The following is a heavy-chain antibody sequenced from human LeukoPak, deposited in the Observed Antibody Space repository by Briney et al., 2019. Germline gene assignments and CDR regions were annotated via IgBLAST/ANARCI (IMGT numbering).Heavy chain of an antibody. J-gene: IGHJ4*02. CDR2: IKSKTDGGTT. CDR1: GFTFSNAW. CDR3: TTRPIYGDYVYY. V-gene: IGHV3-15*01. D-gene: IGHD4-17*01. Sequence: GGSLRLSRAASGFTFSNAWMSWVRQAPGKGLEWVGRIKSKTDGGTTDYAAPVKGRFTISRDDSKNTLYLQMNSLKTEDTAVYYCTTRPIYGDYVYYWGQGTLVTVSS.